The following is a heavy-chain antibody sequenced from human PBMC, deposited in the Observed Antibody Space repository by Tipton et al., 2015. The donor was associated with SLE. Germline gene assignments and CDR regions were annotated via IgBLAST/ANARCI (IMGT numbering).Heavy chain of an antibody. V-gene: IGHV4-59*12. CDR1: GGSISSYY. CDR3: ARKASGSLFDAFDI. Sequence: TLSLTCTVSGGSISSYYWSWIRQPPGKGLEWIGSIYYSGSTYYNPSLKSRVTISVDTSKNQFSLKLSSVTAADTAVYYCARKASGSLFDAFDIWGQGTMVTVSS. D-gene: IGHD3-10*01. CDR2: IYYSGST. J-gene: IGHJ3*02.